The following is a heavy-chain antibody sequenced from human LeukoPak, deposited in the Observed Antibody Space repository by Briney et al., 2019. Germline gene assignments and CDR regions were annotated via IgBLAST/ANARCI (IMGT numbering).Heavy chain of an antibody. D-gene: IGHD6-13*01. CDR3: AKELSTAAGTNYYYYGMDV. CDR2: ISGSGGST. J-gene: IGHJ6*02. CDR1: GFTFSSYA. V-gene: IGHV3-23*01. Sequence: GGSLRLSCAASGFTFSSYAMSWVRQAPGKGLEWVSAISGSGGSTYYADSVKGRFTISRDNSKNTLYLQMNSLRAEDTAVYCCAKELSTAAGTNYYYYGMDVWGQGTTVTVSS.